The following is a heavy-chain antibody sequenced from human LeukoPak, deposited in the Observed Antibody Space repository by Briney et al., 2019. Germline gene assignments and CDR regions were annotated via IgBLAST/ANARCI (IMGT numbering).Heavy chain of an antibody. D-gene: IGHD1-14*01. J-gene: IGHJ4*02. Sequence: GGSLRLSCAASGFTFDDYAMHWVRQAPGKGLEWVSGISGSGGSTYYADSVKGRFTISRDNSKNTLYLQMNSLRAEDTAVYYCALRNPVPIIDYWGQGTLVTVSS. CDR3: ALRNPVPIIDY. V-gene: IGHV3-23*01. CDR1: GFTFDDYA. CDR2: ISGSGGST.